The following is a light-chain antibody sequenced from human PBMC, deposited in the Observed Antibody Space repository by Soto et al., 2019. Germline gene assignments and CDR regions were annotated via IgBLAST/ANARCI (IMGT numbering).Light chain of an antibody. CDR1: KLGAKY. CDR2: QDS. CDR3: QAWDSVVV. J-gene: IGLJ2*01. Sequence: SYELTQPPSVSVSPGQTASITCSGDKLGAKYACWYQQKQGQSPGLVIYQDSKRPSGIPERFSGSNSWNTATLTISGTQAMDEADYYCQAWDSVVVFGGGTKLTV. V-gene: IGLV3-1*01.